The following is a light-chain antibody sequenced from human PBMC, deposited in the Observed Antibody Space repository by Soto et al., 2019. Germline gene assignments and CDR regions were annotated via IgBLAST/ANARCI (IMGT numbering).Light chain of an antibody. J-gene: IGKJ1*01. CDR1: QSVSSSY. CDR2: GAS. Sequence: EIVMTQSPGTLSVSPGERATLSCRASQSVSSSYLAWYQQKPGQAPRLLIYGASSRATGIPDRSSGSGSGTDFTLTISRLEPEDFAVYYCQQYDSSPKTFGQGTKVDIK. V-gene: IGKV3-20*01. CDR3: QQYDSSPKT.